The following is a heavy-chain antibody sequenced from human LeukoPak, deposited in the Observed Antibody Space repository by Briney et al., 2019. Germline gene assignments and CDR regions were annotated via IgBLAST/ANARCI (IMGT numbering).Heavy chain of an antibody. CDR3: ARDQPRYSSAWVNYYYMDV. Sequence: GGSLRLSCAASGFTFSSYWMHWVRQAPGKGLVWVSRINSDGSSTSYADSVKGRFTISRDNAKNTLYLQMNSLRAEDTAVYYCARDQPRYSSAWVNYYYMDVWGKGTTVTVSS. V-gene: IGHV3-74*01. J-gene: IGHJ6*03. CDR1: GFTFSSYW. CDR2: INSDGSST. D-gene: IGHD6-25*01.